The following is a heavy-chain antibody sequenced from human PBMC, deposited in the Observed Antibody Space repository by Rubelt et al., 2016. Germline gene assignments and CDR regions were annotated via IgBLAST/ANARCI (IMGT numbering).Heavy chain of an antibody. V-gene: IGHV1-46*01. CDR1: GYTFTSYY. CDR3: ARNHYSSSWYLNP. CDR2: INPSSGST. J-gene: IGHJ5*02. Sequence: QVQLVQSGAEVKKPGASVKVSCKASGYTFTSYYMHWVRQAPGQGLEWMGIINPSSGSTSYAQKFQGRVNMTRDTSTSTVYMELSSLRSEDTAVYYWARNHYSSSWYLNPWGQGTLVTVSS. D-gene: IGHD6-13*01.